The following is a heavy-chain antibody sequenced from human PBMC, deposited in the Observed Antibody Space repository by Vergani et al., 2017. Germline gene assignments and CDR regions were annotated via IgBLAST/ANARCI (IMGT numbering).Heavy chain of an antibody. V-gene: IGHV4-31*03. J-gene: IGHJ4*02. D-gene: IGHD3-10*01. CDR1: GGSISSDNYY. CDR2: IYYSGST. Sequence: QVQLQESGPGLVKPSQTLSLTCTVSGGSISSDNYYWSWIRQHPGKGLEWIGYIYYSGSTYYNPSLKGRVTISVDTSKNQFSLKLSSVTAADTAVYYCARGVYYYGSGSFDYWGQGTLVTVSS. CDR3: ARGVYYYGSGSFDY.